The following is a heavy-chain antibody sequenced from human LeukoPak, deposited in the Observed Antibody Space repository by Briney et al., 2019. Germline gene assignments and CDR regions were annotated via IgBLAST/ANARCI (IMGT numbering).Heavy chain of an antibody. CDR3: ARDLRCSSTSCYNWFDP. D-gene: IGHD2-2*01. J-gene: IGHJ5*02. V-gene: IGHV3-30*03. CDR2: ISYDGNNK. Sequence: GGSLRLSCAASGFTFSTSIMHWVRQAPGKGLEWVAVISYDGNNKYYADSVKGRFTISRDNAKNSLYLQMNSLRAEDTAIYYCARDLRCSSTSCYNWFDPWGQGTLVTVSS. CDR1: GFTFSTSI.